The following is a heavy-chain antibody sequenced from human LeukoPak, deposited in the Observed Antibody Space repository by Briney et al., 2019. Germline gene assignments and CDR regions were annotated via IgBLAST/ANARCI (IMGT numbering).Heavy chain of an antibody. V-gene: IGHV1-2*02. Sequence: GASVKVSCMASGYNFSGHYMHWVRQAPGQGLEWMGWIKPSNGDTKYAQNFQGRVTMTRDTSISTAYMELSSPRSDDTAVYYCASPPLCSAMYYAHWGQGTLVTVSS. D-gene: IGHD1-26*01. CDR2: IKPSNGDT. CDR1: GYNFSGHY. J-gene: IGHJ4*02. CDR3: ASPPLCSAMYYAH.